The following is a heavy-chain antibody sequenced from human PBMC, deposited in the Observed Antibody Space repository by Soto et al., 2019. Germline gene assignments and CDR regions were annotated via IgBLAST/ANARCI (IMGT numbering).Heavy chain of an antibody. CDR2: IYYSGST. Sequence: SETLSLTCTVSGGSISSDDYYWSWIRQPPGKGLEWIGYIYYSGSTYYNPSLKSRVTISVDTSKNQFSLKLSSVTAADTAVYYCARDGYYYGSGSYYMRWFDPWGQGTLVTVSS. V-gene: IGHV4-30-4*01. D-gene: IGHD3-10*01. CDR3: ARDGYYYGSGSYYMRWFDP. J-gene: IGHJ5*02. CDR1: GGSISSDDYY.